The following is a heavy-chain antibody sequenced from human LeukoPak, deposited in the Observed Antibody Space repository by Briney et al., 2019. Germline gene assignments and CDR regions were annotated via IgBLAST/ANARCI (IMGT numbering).Heavy chain of an antibody. V-gene: IGHV4-61*01. J-gene: IGHJ6*02. CDR3: ARGLPQYYYYGMDV. CDR1: GGSVSSGSYY. Sequence: PSETLSLTCTVSGGSVSSGSYYWSWIRQPPGKGLEWIGYIYYSGSTNYNPSLKSRVTISVDTSKNQFSLKLSSVTAADTAVYYCARGLPQYYYYGMDVWGQGTTVTVSS. D-gene: IGHD5-18*01. CDR2: IYYSGST.